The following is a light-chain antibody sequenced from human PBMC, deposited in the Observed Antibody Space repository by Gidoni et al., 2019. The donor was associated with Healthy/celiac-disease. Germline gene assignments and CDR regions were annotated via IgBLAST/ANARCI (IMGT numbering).Light chain of an antibody. CDR2: AAS. J-gene: IGKJ3*01. Sequence: DIQMTQSPSSLSASVGDRVTITCRASQGISNYLAWYQQKPGKVPKLLIYAASTSQSGVPSRFSCSGSGTDFTLPISSLQPEDVATYYCQTDNSAPPTFGPGTTVDI. CDR3: QTDNSAPPT. CDR1: QGISNY. V-gene: IGKV1-27*01.